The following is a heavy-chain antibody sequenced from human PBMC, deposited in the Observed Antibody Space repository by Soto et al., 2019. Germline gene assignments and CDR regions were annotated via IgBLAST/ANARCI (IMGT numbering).Heavy chain of an antibody. Sequence: QVQLVESGGGVVQPGTSLRLTCAASGFHFNNYGMHWVRQAPGKGLEWVAVIWNDGSKEDYADSVKGRFTISRDDSKSTLYLQMNSLGVDDTAIYYCARAIGRLSESDYWGQGTLVSVSS. CDR2: IWNDGSKE. CDR1: GFHFNNYG. D-gene: IGHD3-10*01. V-gene: IGHV3-33*01. CDR3: ARAIGRLSESDY. J-gene: IGHJ4*02.